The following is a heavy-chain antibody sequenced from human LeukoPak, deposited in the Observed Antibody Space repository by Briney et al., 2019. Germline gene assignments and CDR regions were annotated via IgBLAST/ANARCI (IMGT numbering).Heavy chain of an antibody. Sequence: SSETLSLTRAVYGGSFSGYYWSWIRQPPGKGLEWIGEINHSGSTNYNPSLKSRVTISVDTSKNQFSLKLSSVTAADTAVYYCARAVKGDYDSSGYHFDYWGQGTLVTVSS. D-gene: IGHD3-22*01. CDR1: GGSFSGYY. CDR2: INHSGST. V-gene: IGHV4-34*01. CDR3: ARAVKGDYDSSGYHFDY. J-gene: IGHJ4*02.